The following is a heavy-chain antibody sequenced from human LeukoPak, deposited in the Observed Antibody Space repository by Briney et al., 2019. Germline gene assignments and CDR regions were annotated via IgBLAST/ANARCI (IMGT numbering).Heavy chain of an antibody. V-gene: IGHV1-2*02. CDR2: INPNSGGT. D-gene: IGHD3-10*01. J-gene: IGHJ4*02. CDR1: GYTFTGYY. Sequence: GASVKVSCKASGYTFTGYYMHWVRQAPGQGLEWMGWINPNSGGTNYAQKFQGRVTMNRDTSISTAYMELGRLRSDDTAVYYCARDGPIYGSGSYYNGEIDYWGQGTLVTVSS. CDR3: ARDGPIYGSGSYYNGEIDY.